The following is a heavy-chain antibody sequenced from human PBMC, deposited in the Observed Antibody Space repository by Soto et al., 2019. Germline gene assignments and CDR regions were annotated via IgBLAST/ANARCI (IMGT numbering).Heavy chain of an antibody. CDR1: GFTFSSYS. Sequence: EVQLVESGGGLVQPGGSLRLSCAASGFTFSSYSMNWVRQATGKGLEWVSYISSSSSTIYYADSVKGRFTISRDNAKNSLYLQMNSLRDEDTAVYYCVSELAALNWFDPWGQGTLVTVSS. J-gene: IGHJ5*02. CDR3: VSELAALNWFDP. D-gene: IGHD1-1*01. CDR2: ISSSSSTI. V-gene: IGHV3-48*02.